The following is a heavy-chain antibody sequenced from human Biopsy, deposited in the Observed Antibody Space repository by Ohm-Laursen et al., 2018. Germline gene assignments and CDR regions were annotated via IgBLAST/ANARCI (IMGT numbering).Heavy chain of an antibody. CDR3: ARDALLPGVGGMDV. Sequence: SVKVSCKAPGGTFSDYAISWVRQAPGQGLEWMGGVTPIFGTSNHALKFQGRVTITADKSTGTAYMELNSLRSDDTAMYYCARDALLPGVGGMDVWGQGTTVTVSS. V-gene: IGHV1-69*06. J-gene: IGHJ6*02. D-gene: IGHD3-10*01. CDR1: GGTFSDYA. CDR2: VTPIFGTS.